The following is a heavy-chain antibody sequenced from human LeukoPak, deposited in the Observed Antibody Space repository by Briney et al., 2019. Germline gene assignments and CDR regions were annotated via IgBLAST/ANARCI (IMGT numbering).Heavy chain of an antibody. D-gene: IGHD7-27*01. CDR1: GGSISSGGYY. CDR3: ASLTDLYYYYGMDV. Sequence: SETLSLTCTVSGGSISSGGYYWSWIRQHPGKGLEWIGYIYYSGSTYYNPSLKSRVTISVDTSKNQFSLKLSSVTAADTAVYYCASLTDLYYYYGMDVWGQGTTVTVSS. J-gene: IGHJ6*02. V-gene: IGHV4-31*03. CDR2: IYYSGST.